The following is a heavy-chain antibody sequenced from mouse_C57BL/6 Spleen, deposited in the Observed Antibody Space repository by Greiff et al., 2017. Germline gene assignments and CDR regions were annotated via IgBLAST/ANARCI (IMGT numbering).Heavy chain of an antibody. V-gene: IGHV1-4*01. Sequence: VQLVESGAELARPGASVKMSCKASGYTFTSYTMHWVTQRPGQGLEWIGYINPSSGYTKYNQKFKDKATLTADKSSSTAYMQLSSLTSEDSAVYYCARSDYGSKAMCDWGQGASVTVSS. J-gene: IGHJ4*01. CDR1: GYTFTSYT. CDR3: ARSDYGSKAMCD. CDR2: INPSSGYT. D-gene: IGHD1-1*01.